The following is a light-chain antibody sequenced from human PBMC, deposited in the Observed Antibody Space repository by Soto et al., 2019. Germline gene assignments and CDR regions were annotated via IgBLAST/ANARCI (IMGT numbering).Light chain of an antibody. CDR3: QQYGGAPRT. Sequence: EIVMTQSPATLSVSPGERATLSCRASQSVTNNLAWYQQKPGQAPRLVIYGASSRATGVPARFSGSGSGTEFTLTISRLEPEDSAMYYCQQYGGAPRTFGQGTKVEIK. V-gene: IGKV3-15*01. J-gene: IGKJ1*01. CDR1: QSVTNN. CDR2: GAS.